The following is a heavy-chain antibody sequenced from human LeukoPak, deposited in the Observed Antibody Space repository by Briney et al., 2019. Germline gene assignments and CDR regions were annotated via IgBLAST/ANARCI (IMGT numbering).Heavy chain of an antibody. J-gene: IGHJ4*02. D-gene: IGHD1-26*01. CDR2: ISGTGGRT. Sequence: GGSLRLSCAASGFTFSSYAMSWVRQAPGKGLEWVSAISGTGGRTYYADSVKGRFTISRDNSKNTLYLQMNSLRAEDTAVYYCAKAGSIRFDYWGQGTLVTVSS. V-gene: IGHV3-23*01. CDR1: GFTFSSYA. CDR3: AKAGSIRFDY.